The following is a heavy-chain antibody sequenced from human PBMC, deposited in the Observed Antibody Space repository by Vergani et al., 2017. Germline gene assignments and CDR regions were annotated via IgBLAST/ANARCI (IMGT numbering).Heavy chain of an antibody. CDR2: ISWDGGST. D-gene: IGHD3-22*01. J-gene: IGHJ1*01. Sequence: EVQLVESGGVVVQPGGSLRLSCAASGFTFDDYTMHWVRQAPGKGLEWVSLISWDGGSTYYADSVKGRFTISRDNIKNSLYLQMNSLRTEDTALYYCAKDRRLRDSSGYYLQHWGQGTLVTVSS. CDR3: AKDRRLRDSSGYYLQH. V-gene: IGHV3-43*01. CDR1: GFTFDDYT.